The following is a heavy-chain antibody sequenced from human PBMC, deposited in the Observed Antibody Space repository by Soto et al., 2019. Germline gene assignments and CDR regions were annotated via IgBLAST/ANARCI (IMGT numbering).Heavy chain of an antibody. V-gene: IGHV1-69*12. D-gene: IGHD4-17*01. CDR3: AIPKGRLRGGDDAFDI. CDR1: GGTFSSYA. CDR2: IIPIFGTA. J-gene: IGHJ3*02. Sequence: QVQLVESGAEVKKPGSSVKVSCKASGGTFSSYAISWVRQAPGQGLEWMGGIIPIFGTANYAQKFQGRVTITADESTSTAYMELSSLSSEDTAVYYCAIPKGRLRGGDDAFDIWGQGTMVTVSS.